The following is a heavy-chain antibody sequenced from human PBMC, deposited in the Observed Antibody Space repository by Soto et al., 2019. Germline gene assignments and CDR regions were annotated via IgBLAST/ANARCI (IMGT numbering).Heavy chain of an antibody. V-gene: IGHV3-33*01. CDR3: ARDLLDIVAGYVFDY. Sequence: GGSLRLSCAASGFTFSSYGMHWVRQAPGKGLEWVAVMGYDGSNKYYADSVKGRFTISRDNSKNTLYLQMNSLRAEDTAVYYCARDLLDIVAGYVFDYWGQGTLVTVSS. J-gene: IGHJ4*02. D-gene: IGHD5-12*01. CDR2: MGYDGSNK. CDR1: GFTFSSYG.